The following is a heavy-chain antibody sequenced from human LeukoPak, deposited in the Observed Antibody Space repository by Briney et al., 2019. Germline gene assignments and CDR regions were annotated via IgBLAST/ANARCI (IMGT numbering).Heavy chain of an antibody. D-gene: IGHD6-13*01. CDR3: AKEIAAIGLPAVDH. J-gene: IGHJ4*02. Sequence: GGSLRLSCAASGFTFSSDAMSWVRQAPGKGLEWVSAISGSGGSTYYADSVKGRFTISRDNSKNTLHLQMDSLGAADTAIYYCAKEIAAIGLPAVDHWGQGTLVTVSS. CDR1: GFTFSSDA. CDR2: ISGSGGST. V-gene: IGHV3-23*01.